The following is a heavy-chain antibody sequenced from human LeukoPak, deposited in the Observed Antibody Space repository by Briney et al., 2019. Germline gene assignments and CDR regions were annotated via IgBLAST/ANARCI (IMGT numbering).Heavy chain of an antibody. CDR3: AKASWVSSDDAVW. Sequence: PGGSLRLSCAASGFTFTNYAMSWVRQGPARGLEWVSSLRGNGETFYADSVKGRFALSRDDSRNTVYLQLNNLRVEGTAVYYCAKASWVSSDDAVWWGPGTLVTVSS. CDR1: GFTFTNYA. CDR2: LRGNGET. V-gene: IGHV3-23*01. D-gene: IGHD3-16*01. J-gene: IGHJ4*02.